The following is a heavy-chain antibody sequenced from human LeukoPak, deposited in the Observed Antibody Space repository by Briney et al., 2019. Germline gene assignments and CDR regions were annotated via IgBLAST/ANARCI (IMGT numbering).Heavy chain of an antibody. CDR3: VKDRWIDY. CDR1: GFTFSSYA. D-gene: IGHD5-24*01. J-gene: IGHJ4*02. CDR2: ISSNGDST. Sequence: GGSLRLSCSVPGFTFSSYAMHWVRQAPGKGLQYVSSISSNGDSTYYAASVKGGFTISRDNSKSTLYLQMSSLRAEDTAVYYCVKDRWIDYWGQGALVTVSS. V-gene: IGHV3-64D*06.